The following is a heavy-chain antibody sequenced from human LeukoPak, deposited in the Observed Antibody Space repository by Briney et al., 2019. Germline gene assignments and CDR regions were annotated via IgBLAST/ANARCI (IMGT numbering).Heavy chain of an antibody. D-gene: IGHD3-10*01. CDR1: GFIFKSYW. CDR3: ARLSAYYYGSQFYYYMDV. CDR2: VKQDGSEK. J-gene: IGHJ6*03. V-gene: IGHV3-7*01. Sequence: GGSLRLSCAASGFIFKSYWMSWVRQAPGKGLEWVANVKQDGSEKYSVDSVKGRFTISRDNAKNSAYLQMNSLRAEDTALYYCARLSAYYYGSQFYYYMDVWGKGTTVTVS.